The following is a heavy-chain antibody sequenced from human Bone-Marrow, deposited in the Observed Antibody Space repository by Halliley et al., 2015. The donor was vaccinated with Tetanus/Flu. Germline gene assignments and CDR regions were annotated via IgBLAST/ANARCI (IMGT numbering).Heavy chain of an antibody. Sequence: WISAISGSGGATYYAASVGGRFTISRDNARNTLYVQMDSLRVEDTAVYYCAKDRRYSSSWYTMDVWGQGTTVTVSS. CDR2: ISGSGGAT. D-gene: IGHD6-13*01. CDR3: AKDRRYSSSWYTMDV. V-gene: IGHV3-23*01. J-gene: IGHJ6*02.